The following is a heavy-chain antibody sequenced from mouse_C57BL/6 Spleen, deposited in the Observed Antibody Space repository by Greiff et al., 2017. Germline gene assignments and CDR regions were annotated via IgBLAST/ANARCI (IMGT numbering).Heavy chain of an antibody. CDR2: INPYNGGT. CDR3: ARSGGSSYPYYFDY. CDR1: GYTFTDYY. J-gene: IGHJ2*01. Sequence: EVQGVESGPVLVKPGASVKMSCKASGYTFTDYYMNWVKQSHGKSLEWIGVINPYNGGTSYNQKFKGKATLTVDKSSSTAYMELNSLTSEDSAVYYCARSGGSSYPYYFDYWGQGTTLTVSS. D-gene: IGHD1-1*01. V-gene: IGHV1-19*01.